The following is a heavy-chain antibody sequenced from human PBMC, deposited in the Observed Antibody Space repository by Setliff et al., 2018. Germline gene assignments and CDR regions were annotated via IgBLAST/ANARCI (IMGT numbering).Heavy chain of an antibody. CDR3: ARGGYYYDSSGYYQASYYYYYGMDV. Sequence: SETLSLTCTVSGGSISSGSYYRSWIRQPAGKGLEWIGRIYHSGSTYYNPSLKSRVTISVDTSKNQFSLKLSSVTAADTAVYYCARGGYYYDSSGYYQASYYYYYGMDVWGQGTTVTVSS. J-gene: IGHJ6*02. CDR1: GGSISSGSYY. D-gene: IGHD3-22*01. CDR2: IYHSGST. V-gene: IGHV4-61*02.